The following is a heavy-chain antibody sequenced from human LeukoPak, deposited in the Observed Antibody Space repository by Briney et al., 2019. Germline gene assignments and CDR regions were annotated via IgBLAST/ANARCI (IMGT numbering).Heavy chain of an antibody. CDR2: ISSSSSYI. CDR3: ATDSSSGDY. D-gene: IGHD6-6*01. J-gene: IGHJ4*02. V-gene: IGHV3-21*01. Sequence: LRLSCAASGFTFSSYSMNWVRQAPGKGLEWVSSISSSSSYIYYADSVKGRFTISRDNAKNSLYLQMNSLRAEDTAVYYCATDSSSGDYWGQGTLVTVSS. CDR1: GFTFSSYS.